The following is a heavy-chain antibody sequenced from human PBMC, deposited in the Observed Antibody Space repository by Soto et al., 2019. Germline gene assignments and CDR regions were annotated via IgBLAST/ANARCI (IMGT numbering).Heavy chain of an antibody. CDR3: ARVTTVTPNYYYYYGMDV. CDR2: IYYSGST. CDR1: GGSISSGGYY. Sequence: SETLSLTCTVSGGSISSGGYYWSWIRQHPGKGLEWIGYIYYSGSTYYNPSLKSRVTISVDTSKNQFSLKLSSVTAADTAVFYCARVTTVTPNYYYYYGMDVWGQGTTVTVSS. J-gene: IGHJ6*02. D-gene: IGHD4-4*01. V-gene: IGHV4-31*03.